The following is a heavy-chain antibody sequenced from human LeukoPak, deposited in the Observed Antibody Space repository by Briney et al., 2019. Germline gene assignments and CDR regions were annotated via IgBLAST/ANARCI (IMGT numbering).Heavy chain of an antibody. D-gene: IGHD6-13*01. J-gene: IGHJ4*02. CDR1: GGTFISYA. V-gene: IGHV1-69*13. CDR3: ARGGYSSSWYNVHYYFDY. CDR2: IIPIFGTA. Sequence: GASVKVSCKASGGTFISYAISWVRQAPGQGLEWMGGIIPIFGTANYAQKFQGRVTITADESTSTAYMELSSLRSEDTAVYYCARGGYSSSWYNVHYYFDYWGQGTLVTVSS.